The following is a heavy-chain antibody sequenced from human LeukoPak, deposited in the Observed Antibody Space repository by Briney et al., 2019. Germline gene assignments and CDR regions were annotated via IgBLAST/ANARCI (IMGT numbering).Heavy chain of an antibody. D-gene: IGHD6-19*01. CDR1: GFTFSSYW. Sequence: GGSLRLSCAASGFTFSSYWMSWARQAPGKGLEWVSAISGSGGRSYYADSVKGRFTISRDNSKNTLFLQMNSLRAEDTAVYYCAKDRSYTSGWAFDYWGQGTLVTVSS. V-gene: IGHV3-23*01. CDR2: ISGSGGRS. J-gene: IGHJ4*02. CDR3: AKDRSYTSGWAFDY.